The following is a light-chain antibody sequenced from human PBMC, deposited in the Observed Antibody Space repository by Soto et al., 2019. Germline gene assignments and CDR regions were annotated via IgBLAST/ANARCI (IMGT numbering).Light chain of an antibody. CDR1: QSISNY. J-gene: IGKJ1*01. CDR3: QQSYKTPRM. V-gene: IGKV1-39*01. Sequence: DIQMTQSPSSLSASVGVRVTITCRASQSISNYLNWYQQKPGKAPKLLIYGASSLQSGVPSRFSGSGSGTEFTLTISSLQLEDAATYYCQQSYKTPRMFGQGTKVEIK. CDR2: GAS.